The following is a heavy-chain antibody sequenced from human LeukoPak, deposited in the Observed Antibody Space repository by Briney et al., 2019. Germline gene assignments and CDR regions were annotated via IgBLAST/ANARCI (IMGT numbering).Heavy chain of an antibody. V-gene: IGHV4-59*01. D-gene: IGHD3-22*01. Sequence: PSETLSLTCAVYGGSFSGYYWSWIRQPPGKGLEWIGYIYYSGSTNYNPSLKSRVTISVGTSKNQFSLKLSSVTAADTAVYYCARDYDDSSGYSLWGQGTLVTVSS. J-gene: IGHJ4*02. CDR2: IYYSGST. CDR3: ARDYDDSSGYSL. CDR1: GGSFSGYY.